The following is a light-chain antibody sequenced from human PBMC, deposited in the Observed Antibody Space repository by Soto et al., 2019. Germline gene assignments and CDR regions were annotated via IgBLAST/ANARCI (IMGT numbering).Light chain of an antibody. CDR3: SSYTSSSTLV. J-gene: IGLJ2*01. CDR2: DVS. V-gene: IGLV2-14*01. Sequence: QSALTQPASVSGSPGQSFTISCTGTSSDVGGYNYVSWYQQHPGKAPKLMIYDVSNRPSGVSNRFSGSKSGNTASLTISGLQAKDEADYYCSSYTSSSTLVFAGGTKLTVL. CDR1: SSDVGGYNY.